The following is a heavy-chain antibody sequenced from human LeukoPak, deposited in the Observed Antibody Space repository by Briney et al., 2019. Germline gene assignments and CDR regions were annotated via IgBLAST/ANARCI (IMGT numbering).Heavy chain of an antibody. CDR1: GYTFTSYY. CDR3: ARGFVVVAGPYGMDV. V-gene: IGHV1-46*01. J-gene: IGHJ6*02. D-gene: IGHD2-15*01. CDR2: INPSGGST. Sequence: GASVKVSCKASGYTFTSYYMHWVRQAPGQGLEWMGIINPSGGSTSYAQKFQGRVTMTRDTSTSTVYMELSSLRSEDTAVYYCARGFVVVAGPYGMDVWGQGTTVTVSS.